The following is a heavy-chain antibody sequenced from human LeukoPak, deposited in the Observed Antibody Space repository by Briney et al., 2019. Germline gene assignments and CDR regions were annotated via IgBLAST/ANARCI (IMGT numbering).Heavy chain of an antibody. Sequence: PSETLSLTCTVSGGSISSSSYYWGWIRQPPGKGLEWIGSIYHSGSTYYNPSLKSRVTISVDTSKNQFSLKLSSVTAADTAVYYCARDAAVAGRTFDYWGQGTLVTVSS. V-gene: IGHV4-39*07. CDR2: IYHSGST. CDR1: GGSISSSSYY. J-gene: IGHJ4*02. CDR3: ARDAAVAGRTFDY. D-gene: IGHD6-19*01.